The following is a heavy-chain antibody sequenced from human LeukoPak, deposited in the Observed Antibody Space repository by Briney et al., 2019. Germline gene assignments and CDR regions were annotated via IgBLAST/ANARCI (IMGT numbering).Heavy chain of an antibody. CDR2: MKSKPEGGTT. V-gene: IGHV3-15*01. CDR3: TTGNP. CDR1: GFTFSSYS. Sequence: PGGFLRLSCAASGFTFSSYSMNWVRQAPGKGLEWVGLMKSKPEGGTTFYAAPVRGRFTISRDDSRNTLYLQMTSLTIGDTGVYYCTTGNPWGQGTLVTVSS. J-gene: IGHJ5*02.